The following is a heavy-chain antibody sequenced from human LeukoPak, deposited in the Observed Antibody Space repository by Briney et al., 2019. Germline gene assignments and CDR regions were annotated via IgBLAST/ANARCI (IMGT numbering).Heavy chain of an antibody. CDR3: ARPAYPRHDSSGYYLE. Sequence: GGSLRLSCAASGFTFSSYGMHWVRQAPGKGLEWVAVISYDGSNKYYADSVKGRFTISRDNSKNTLYLQMNSLRAEDTAVYYCARPAYPRHDSSGYYLEWGQGTLVTVSS. CDR1: GFTFSSYG. D-gene: IGHD3-22*01. J-gene: IGHJ4*02. V-gene: IGHV3-30*03. CDR2: ISYDGSNK.